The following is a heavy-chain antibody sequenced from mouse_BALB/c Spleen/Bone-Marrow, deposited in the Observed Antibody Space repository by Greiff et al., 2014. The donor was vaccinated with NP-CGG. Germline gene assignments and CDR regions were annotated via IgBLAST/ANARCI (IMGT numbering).Heavy chain of an antibody. Sequence: EVQVVESGPELVKPGASLKISCKASGYTFTDYNMHWVKQSHGKSLEWIGYIYPYNGGTGYNQKFKSKATLTVDNSSSTAYMELRSLTSEDSAVYYCARATTAGFAYWGQGTLVTVSA. CDR3: ARATTAGFAY. CDR1: GYTFTDYN. J-gene: IGHJ3*01. CDR2: IYPYNGGT. D-gene: IGHD1-2*01. V-gene: IGHV1S29*02.